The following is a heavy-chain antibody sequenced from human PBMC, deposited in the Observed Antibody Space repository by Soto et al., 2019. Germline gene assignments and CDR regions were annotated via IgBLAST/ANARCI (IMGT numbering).Heavy chain of an antibody. D-gene: IGHD6-6*01. V-gene: IGHV4-59*01. CDR2: IYYSGST. CDR3: ARVGGLAARTFDY. CDR1: GGSISDFY. J-gene: IGHJ4*02. Sequence: SETLSLTCTVSGGSISDFYWSWIRQPPGKGLEWIGYIYYSGSTNYNPSLKSRVTISVDTSKNQFSLNLRSMSPADTAVYYCARVGGLAARTFDYWGPGTLVTVYS.